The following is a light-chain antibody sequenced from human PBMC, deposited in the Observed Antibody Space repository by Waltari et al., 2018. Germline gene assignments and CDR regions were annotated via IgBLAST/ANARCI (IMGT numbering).Light chain of an antibody. CDR3: LQHNSYPYS. V-gene: IGKV1-17*01. CDR1: QGISSY. J-gene: IGKJ2*03. CDR2: AAT. Sequence: DIQMTQSPSSLSASVGDTVTIPCRASQGISSYLNWFQQKPGEAPKLLIYAATTLQSGVPSRFSGSGSGTEFTLTISSLQPEDFAAYYCLQHNSYPYSFGQGTKVEIK.